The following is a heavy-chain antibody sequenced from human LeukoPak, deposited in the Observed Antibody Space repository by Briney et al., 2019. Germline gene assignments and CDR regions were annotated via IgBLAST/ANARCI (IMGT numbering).Heavy chain of an antibody. J-gene: IGHJ4*02. D-gene: IGHD2-2*01. CDR1: GGSMRNYY. Sequence: SETLSLTCTVSGGSMRNYYWSWIRQPPGKGLEWIGYTYDSGSSSYNPSLRSRVSISIDTSKNQFSLNLSSVTAADTAVYYCARGWASSWYYFDFWGQGTLVTVSS. CDR3: ARGWASSWYYFDF. CDR2: TYDSGSS. V-gene: IGHV4-59*01.